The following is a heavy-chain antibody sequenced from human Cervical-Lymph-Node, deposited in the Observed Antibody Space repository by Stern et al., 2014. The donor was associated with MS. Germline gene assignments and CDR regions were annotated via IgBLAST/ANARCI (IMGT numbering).Heavy chain of an antibody. D-gene: IGHD6-19*01. CDR2: SSPEDGET. J-gene: IGHJ6*02. V-gene: IGHV1-24*01. CDR1: GSTLNDLS. CDR3: ASAVTGLNYYFHALDV. Sequence: QVQLVQSGAEVKKPGASVKVSCKVSGSTLNDLSLHWVRQAPGEGLERMGGSSPEDGETIFAQGLQGSVAVTEDTSSDTAYMELSSLRSEDTAVYYCASAVTGLNYYFHALDVWGQGTTVTVSS.